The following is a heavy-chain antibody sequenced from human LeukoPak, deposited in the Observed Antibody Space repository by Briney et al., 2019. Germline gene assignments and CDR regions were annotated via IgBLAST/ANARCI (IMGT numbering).Heavy chain of an antibody. CDR1: GFTVNSNY. J-gene: IGHJ2*01. Sequence: GGSLRLSCAASGFTVNSNYMSWVRQAPGKGLEWVSVIYSGGSTYYANSVKGRFTISRDNSKNTLCLQMNSLRVEDTAVYYCAKRRYYDSSGYLYWFFDLWGRGTLVTVSS. CDR3: AKRRYYDSSGYLYWFFDL. D-gene: IGHD3-22*01. CDR2: IYSGGST. V-gene: IGHV3-53*01.